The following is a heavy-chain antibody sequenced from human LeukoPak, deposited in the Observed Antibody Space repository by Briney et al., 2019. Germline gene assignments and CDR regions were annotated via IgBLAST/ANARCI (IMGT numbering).Heavy chain of an antibody. V-gene: IGHV3-48*04. Sequence: GGSLRLSCAASGFTFSSYGMHWVRQAPGKGLEWVSYISSSGSTIYYADSVKGRFTISRDNAKNSLYLQMNSLRAEDTAVYYCARCRATALYYYYYYMDVWGKGTTVTVSS. D-gene: IGHD5-12*01. CDR3: ARCRATALYYYYYYMDV. CDR2: ISSSGSTI. J-gene: IGHJ6*03. CDR1: GFTFSSYG.